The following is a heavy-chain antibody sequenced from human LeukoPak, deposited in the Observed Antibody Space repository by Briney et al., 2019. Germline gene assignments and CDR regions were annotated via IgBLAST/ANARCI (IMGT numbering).Heavy chain of an antibody. J-gene: IGHJ4*02. Sequence: GGSLRLSCAASGFPFSSYWMAWVRQAPGKGLEWVATITLDGSDSYYVDSVKGRFTVSRDNAKNSLYLQMNSLRVEDTAVFNCTTENWYVFENWGQGSLVTVPS. D-gene: IGHD1-1*01. CDR2: ITLDGSDS. V-gene: IGHV3-7*04. CDR1: GFPFSSYW. CDR3: TTENWYVFEN.